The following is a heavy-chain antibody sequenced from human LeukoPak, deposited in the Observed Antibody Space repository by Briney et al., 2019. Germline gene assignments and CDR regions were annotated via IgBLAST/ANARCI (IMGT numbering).Heavy chain of an antibody. J-gene: IGHJ5*02. D-gene: IGHD5-24*01. CDR3: AQTEEMATNNWFDP. CDR2: IIPIFGTA. V-gene: IGHV1-69*05. CDR1: GGTFSSYA. Sequence: ASVKVSCKASGGTFSSYAISWVRQAPGQGLEWMGGIIPIFGTANYAQKFQGRVTITTDESTSTAYMELSSLRSEDTAVYYCAQTEEMATNNWFDPWAQGTLVTVSS.